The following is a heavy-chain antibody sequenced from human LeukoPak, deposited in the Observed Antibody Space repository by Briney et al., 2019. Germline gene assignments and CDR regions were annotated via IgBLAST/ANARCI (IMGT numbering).Heavy chain of an antibody. Sequence: GGSLRLSCAASGFTVSSNYMSWVRQAPGKGLEWVSVIYSGGSTYYADSVKGRFTISRDNSKNTLYLQMNSLRAEDTAVYYCARGGEEQSSYYYYGMDVWGQGTTVTVSS. V-gene: IGHV3-66*01. CDR2: IYSGGST. CDR1: GFTVSSNY. D-gene: IGHD3-10*01. CDR3: ARGGEEQSSYYYYGMDV. J-gene: IGHJ6*02.